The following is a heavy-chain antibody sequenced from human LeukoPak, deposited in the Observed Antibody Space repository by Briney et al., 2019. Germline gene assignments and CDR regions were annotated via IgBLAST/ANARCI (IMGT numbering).Heavy chain of an antibody. CDR3: ARDPRYCSGGSCYHPQYYYYGMDV. CDR2: ISSSSSAI. CDR1: GFTFSTYT. Sequence: GGSLRLSCAASGFTFSTYTMNWVRQAPGKGLEWVSYISSSSSAIYYADSVKGRFIISRDNAKNTLYLQMNSLRAEDTAVYYCARDPRYCSGGSCYHPQYYYYGMDVWGQGTTVTVSS. V-gene: IGHV3-48*01. D-gene: IGHD2-15*01. J-gene: IGHJ6*02.